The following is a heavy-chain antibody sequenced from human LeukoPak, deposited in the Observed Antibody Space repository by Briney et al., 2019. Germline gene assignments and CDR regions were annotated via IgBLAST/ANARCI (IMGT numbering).Heavy chain of an antibody. CDR2: IGSSGTTI. CDR1: GFTFSSYS. D-gene: IGHD2-21*01. V-gene: IGHV3-48*01. J-gene: IGHJ3*01. CDR3: VRDQTAYCEGPCYCAIDV. Sequence: PGGSLRLSCAASGFTFSSYSMNWVRQAPGKGLEWVSYIGSSGTTIHYADSVKGRFTTSRDTAQKSLYLQMNSLRAEDTAVYYCVRDQTAYCEGPCYCAIDVWGQGTMVTVSS.